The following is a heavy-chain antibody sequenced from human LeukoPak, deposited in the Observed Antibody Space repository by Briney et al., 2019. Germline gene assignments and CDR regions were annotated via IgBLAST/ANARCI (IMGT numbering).Heavy chain of an antibody. CDR2: ISYDGSNK. Sequence: GGSLRLSCAASGFTFSSYAMHWVRQAPGKGLEWVAVISYDGSNKYYADSVKGRFTISRDNSKNTLYLQMNSLRAEDTAVYYCARVITMVRGVQPHLDYWGQGTLVTVSS. V-gene: IGHV3-30-3*01. D-gene: IGHD3-10*01. CDR1: GFTFSSYA. CDR3: ARVITMVRGVQPHLDY. J-gene: IGHJ4*02.